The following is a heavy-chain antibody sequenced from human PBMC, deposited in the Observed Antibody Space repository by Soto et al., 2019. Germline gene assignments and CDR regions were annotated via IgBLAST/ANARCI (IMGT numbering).Heavy chain of an antibody. D-gene: IGHD1-20*01. CDR1: CYTFTSYG. J-gene: IGHJ4*02. Sequence: ASVKVCCKSCCYTFTSYGISWFRQAPGRGLEWMGWISAYNGNTNYAQKLQGRVTMTTDTSTSTAYMELRSLRSDDTAVYYCARGISLNTFDYWGQGTLVTVSS. CDR3: ARGISLNTFDY. V-gene: IGHV1-18*01. CDR2: ISAYNGNT.